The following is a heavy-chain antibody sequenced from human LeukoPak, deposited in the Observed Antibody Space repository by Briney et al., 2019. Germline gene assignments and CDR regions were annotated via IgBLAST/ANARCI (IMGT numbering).Heavy chain of an antibody. V-gene: IGHV3-48*01. CDR1: GFTFSSYS. J-gene: IGHJ4*02. D-gene: IGHD4-17*01. CDR2: ISSSSSTI. Sequence: GGSLRLSCAASGFTFSSYSMNWVRQAPGKGLEWVPYISSSSSTIYYADSVKGRFTISRDNAKNSLYLQMNSLRAEDTAVYYCAREGSTVTKFFLYYFDYWGQGTLVTVSS. CDR3: AREGSTVTKFFLYYFDY.